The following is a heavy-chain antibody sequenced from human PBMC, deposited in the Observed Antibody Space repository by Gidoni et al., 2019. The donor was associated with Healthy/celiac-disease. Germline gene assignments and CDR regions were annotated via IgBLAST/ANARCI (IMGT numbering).Heavy chain of an antibody. CDR2: IYHSGST. CDR1: CGSISSSNW. D-gene: IGHD2-15*01. CDR3: AREGDKTSPLFDY. Sequence: QVQLQESGPGLVKPSGTLSLTCAVSCGSISSSNWWSWVRQPPGKGLEWIGEIYHSGSTNYNPSLKSRVTISGDKSKNQFSLKLSSVTAADTAVYYCAREGDKTSPLFDYWGQGTLVTVSS. V-gene: IGHV4-4*02. J-gene: IGHJ4*02.